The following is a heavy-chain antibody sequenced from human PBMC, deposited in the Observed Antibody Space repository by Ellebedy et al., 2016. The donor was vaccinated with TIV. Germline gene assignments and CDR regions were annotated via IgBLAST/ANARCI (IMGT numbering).Heavy chain of an antibody. D-gene: IGHD6-25*01. CDR3: ARDREGGFAISH. CDR2: INQDGSVE. J-gene: IGHJ4*02. CDR1: GFTFNNFW. V-gene: IGHV3-7*04. Sequence: GGSLRLSCAASGFTFNNFWMYWVRQAPGRGLEWVANINQDGSVEFYVGSVRGRFTISRDNVKNSLYLQMNRLRAEDTAVYYCARDREGGFAISHWGQGTQVTVSS.